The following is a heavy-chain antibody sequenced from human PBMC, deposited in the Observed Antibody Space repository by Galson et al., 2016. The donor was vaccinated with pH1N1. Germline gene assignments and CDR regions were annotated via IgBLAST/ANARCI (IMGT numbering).Heavy chain of an antibody. CDR1: GYTFTGHY. J-gene: IGHJ5*02. D-gene: IGHD2-21*01. CDR3: AGIIRYSSGLDP. CDR2: INPENGDT. Sequence: SVKVSCKASGYTFTGHYMHWVRQAPGRGLEWMGWINPENGDTKYAQKFQDRVTMTRDTSNSTAYMEVNRLTSDDTAVYYCAGIIRYSSGLDPWGQGTLVTVSS. V-gene: IGHV1-2*02.